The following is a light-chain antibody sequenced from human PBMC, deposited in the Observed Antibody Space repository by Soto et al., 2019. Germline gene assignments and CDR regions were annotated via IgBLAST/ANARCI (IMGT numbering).Light chain of an antibody. J-gene: IGKJ1*01. CDR3: QQYNNWWT. Sequence: EIVMTQSPATLSVSPGERATLSCRASQSVSNNLAWYQKKPGQAPRLLIYGASTRATGIPARFSGSGSGTEFTLTISSLQSEDFAFYYCQQYNNWWTFGQGTRVDX. CDR2: GAS. V-gene: IGKV3-15*01. CDR1: QSVSNN.